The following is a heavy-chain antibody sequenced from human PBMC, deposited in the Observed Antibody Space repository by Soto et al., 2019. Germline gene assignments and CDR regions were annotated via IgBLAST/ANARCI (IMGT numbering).Heavy chain of an antibody. CDR1: GGTFSSYA. D-gene: IGHD6-6*01. CDR2: IIPIFGTA. J-gene: IGHJ6*02. Sequence: QVQLVQSGAEVKKPGSSVKVSCKASGGTFSSYAISWVRQAPGQGLEWMGGIIPIFGTANYAQKFQGRVTITADKSTSTAYMELSSLRSEDTAVYYCPRTGVSSSSVYYYYGMDVWGQGTTVTVSS. CDR3: PRTGVSSSSVYYYYGMDV. V-gene: IGHV1-69*06.